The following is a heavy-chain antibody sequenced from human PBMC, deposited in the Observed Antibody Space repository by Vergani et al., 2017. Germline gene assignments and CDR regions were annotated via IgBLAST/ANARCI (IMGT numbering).Heavy chain of an antibody. CDR3: ARAAMVTFDY. J-gene: IGHJ4*02. CDR1: GYTFTSYA. Sequence: QVQLVQSGAEVKKPGASVKVSCKASGYTFTSYAMHWVRQAPGQRLEWMGWINAGNGNTKYSQKFQGRVTITRDTSASTAYMELSNLRSEDTAVYYCARAAMVTFDYWGQGTLVTVSS. CDR2: INAGNGNT. V-gene: IGHV1-3*01. D-gene: IGHD5-18*01.